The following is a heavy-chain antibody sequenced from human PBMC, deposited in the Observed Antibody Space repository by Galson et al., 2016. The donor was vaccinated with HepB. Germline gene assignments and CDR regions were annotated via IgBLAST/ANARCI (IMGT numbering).Heavy chain of an antibody. J-gene: IGHJ4*02. CDR1: GYTFTPYY. Sequence: SVKVSCKPSGYTFTPYYMHWVRQAPGQGLEWMGLINPGDGSTSYAQKFQGRVTMTRGTSTSTVYMELSSLTSEDTAVYYCARGSSWSLYCFDYWGQGTLVTVSS. CDR3: ARGSSWSLYCFDY. D-gene: IGHD6-13*01. CDR2: INPGDGST. V-gene: IGHV1-46*01.